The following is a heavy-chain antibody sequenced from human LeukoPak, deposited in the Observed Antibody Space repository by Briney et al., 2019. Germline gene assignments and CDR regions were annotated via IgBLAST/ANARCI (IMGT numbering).Heavy chain of an antibody. CDR3: GREIQAPGKTLEY. CDR1: GFTSSSYW. CDR2: INDDVTYT. J-gene: IGHJ4*02. Sequence: GGSLRLFCALSGFTSSSYWMHWVRQVPGKGLVWVSRINDDVTYTVYADSVKGRFTISRDNAKNTLYLQMNSLRGEDTAVYYGGREIQAPGKTLEYWGQGTLVTVSS. V-gene: IGHV3-74*01.